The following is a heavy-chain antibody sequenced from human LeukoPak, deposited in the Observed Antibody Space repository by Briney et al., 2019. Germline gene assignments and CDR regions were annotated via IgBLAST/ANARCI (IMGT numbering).Heavy chain of an antibody. CDR3: ARRPNWGSIFDY. CDR2: IYTSGST. CDR1: GGSIRSTTDY. Sequence: SETLSLTCVVSGGSIRSTTDYWGCVRQPPGKGLEWIGYIYTSGSTNYNPSLKSRVTISVDTSKNQFSLKLSSVTAADTAVYYCARRPNWGSIFDYWGQGTLVTVSS. J-gene: IGHJ4*02. V-gene: IGHV4-61*05. D-gene: IGHD7-27*01.